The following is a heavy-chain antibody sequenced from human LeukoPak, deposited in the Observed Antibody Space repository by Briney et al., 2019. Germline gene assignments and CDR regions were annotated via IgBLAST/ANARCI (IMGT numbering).Heavy chain of an antibody. CDR1: GGTFSSYA. CDR2: IIPIFGTA. CDR3: ARSIAARVDY. V-gene: IGHV1-69*05. D-gene: IGHD6-6*01. J-gene: IGHJ4*02. Sequence: SVKVSCKASGGTFSSYAISWVRQAPGQGLEWMGGIIPIFGTANYAQKFQGRVTMTRNTSISTAYMELSSLRSEDTAVYYCARSIAARVDYWGQGTLVTVSS.